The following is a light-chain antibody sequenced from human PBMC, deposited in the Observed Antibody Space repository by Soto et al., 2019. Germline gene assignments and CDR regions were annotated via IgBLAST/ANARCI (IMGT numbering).Light chain of an antibody. J-gene: IGKJ1*01. V-gene: IGKV1-5*03. Sequence: DIQMTQSPSTLSASVGDRVTITCGASQSISSWLAWYQQKPGKAPKLLIYKASTLESGVPSNFSGSGSGTEFSLTISSLQPEDFATYYCQQYNAYPWTFGQGTKVDI. CDR3: QQYNAYPWT. CDR2: KAS. CDR1: QSISSW.